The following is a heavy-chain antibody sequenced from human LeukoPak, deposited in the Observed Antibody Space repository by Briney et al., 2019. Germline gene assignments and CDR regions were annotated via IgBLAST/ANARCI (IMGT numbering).Heavy chain of an antibody. J-gene: IGHJ3*02. V-gene: IGHV4-59*08. CDR1: GGSISSYY. D-gene: IGHD2-21*01. CDR2: IYYSGST. Sequence: SETLSLTCTVSGGSISSYYWSWIRQPPGKGLEWIGYIYYSGSTNYNPSLKSRVTIPVDTSKNQFSLKLSSVTAADTAVYYCARHSIVAGAFDIWGQGTMVTVSS. CDR3: ARHSIVAGAFDI.